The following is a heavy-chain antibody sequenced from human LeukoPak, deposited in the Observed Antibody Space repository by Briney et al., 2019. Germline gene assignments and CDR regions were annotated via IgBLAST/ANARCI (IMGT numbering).Heavy chain of an antibody. Sequence: GASVKVSCKASGYTFSDYYMHWVRQAPGQGLEWMGWMNPKNGGTNYAQKFQGRVIMIRDTSINTAYMELSRLTSDDTAVYYCARCSVVVPAAINWFDPWGQGTLVTVSS. CDR2: MNPKNGGT. CDR1: GYTFSDYY. D-gene: IGHD2-2*01. CDR3: ARCSVVVPAAINWFDP. V-gene: IGHV1-2*02. J-gene: IGHJ5*02.